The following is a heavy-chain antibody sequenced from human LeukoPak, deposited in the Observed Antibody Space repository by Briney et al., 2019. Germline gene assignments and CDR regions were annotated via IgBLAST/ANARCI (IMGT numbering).Heavy chain of an antibody. CDR2: INPNSGGT. CDR1: GYTFTGYY. CDR3: ARGTFVGGYSKNYYFDL. V-gene: IGHV1-2*02. J-gene: IGHJ2*01. Sequence: GASVKVSCKASGYTFTGYYMHWVRQAPGQGLEWMGWINPNSGGTNYAQNFKGRVTMTRDTSIRTFYMELSRLRSDDTAVYYCARGTFVGGYSKNYYFDLWGRGTLVTVSS. D-gene: IGHD4-11*01.